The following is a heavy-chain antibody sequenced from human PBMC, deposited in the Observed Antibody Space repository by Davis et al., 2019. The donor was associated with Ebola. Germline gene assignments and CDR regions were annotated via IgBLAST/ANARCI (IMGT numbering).Heavy chain of an antibody. Sequence: SLNISCAASGFTFSSYGMHWVRQAPGKGLEWVAVISYDGSNKYYADSVKGRLTIPRDNSKKTLYLQMNSLRAEDTAVYYCARRADYWGQGTLVTVSS. V-gene: IGHV3-30*03. CDR1: GFTFSSYG. J-gene: IGHJ4*02. CDR3: ARRADY. CDR2: ISYDGSNK.